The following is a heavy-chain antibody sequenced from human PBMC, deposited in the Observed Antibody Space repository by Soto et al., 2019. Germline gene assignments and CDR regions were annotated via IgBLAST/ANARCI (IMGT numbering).Heavy chain of an antibody. V-gene: IGHV4-39*01. D-gene: IGHD1-26*01. Sequence: SETLSLTCTVSGGSISGSTYYWGWSRQPPGKGLEYIGIIYYSGRTYYNPSLKSQVTISLDTSKNQFSLKLSSVTAADTAVYYCATKKGIEGANDWFDPWGQGTLVTVSS. J-gene: IGHJ5*02. CDR2: IYYSGRT. CDR1: GGSISGSTYY. CDR3: ATKKGIEGANDWFDP.